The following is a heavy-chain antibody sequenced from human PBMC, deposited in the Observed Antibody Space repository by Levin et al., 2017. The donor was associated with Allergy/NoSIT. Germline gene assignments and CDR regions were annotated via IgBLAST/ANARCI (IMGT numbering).Heavy chain of an antibody. CDR3: ARGLRPASMYTFGP. J-gene: IGHJ5*02. V-gene: IGHV3-74*01. CDR2: INGDGSST. CDR1: GFTFSPYW. Sequence: PGGSLRLSCAASGFTFSPYWMHWVRQAPGKGLVWVSRINGDGSSTTYADSVKGRFTISRDNAKNTLYLQMNSLRAEDTAVYHCARGLRPASMYTFGPWGQGTLVTVAA. D-gene: IGHD3-16*01.